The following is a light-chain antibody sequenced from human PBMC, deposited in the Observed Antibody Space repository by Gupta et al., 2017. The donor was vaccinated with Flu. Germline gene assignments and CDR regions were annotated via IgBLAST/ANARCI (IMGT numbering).Light chain of an antibody. CDR1: HNVDVL. CDR2: AAS. CDR3: QQRRSSPT. J-gene: IGKJ2*01. V-gene: IGKV3-11*01. Sequence: SPVHLSLSIGGGATRSCRHSHNVDVLVDWLQQKPAQPPWLIIYAASKKAIGTTGRFSGSGCAKDFTLTSSRQEDEACAVYYVQQRRSSPTFGQGTKVESK.